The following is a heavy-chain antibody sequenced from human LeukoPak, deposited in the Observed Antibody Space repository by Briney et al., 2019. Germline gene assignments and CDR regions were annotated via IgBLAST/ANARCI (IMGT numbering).Heavy chain of an antibody. CDR1: GGSISTGDYS. Sequence: SQTLSLTCAVSGGSISTGDYSWSWIRQPPGKGLEWIGYMYHSGSTYYNPSLRSRVTISVDRSKNQFSLKLNSVTAADTAVYYRARALGYYGSGTPYFDYWGQGALVIVSS. V-gene: IGHV4-30-2*01. CDR2: MYHSGST. J-gene: IGHJ4*02. D-gene: IGHD3-10*01. CDR3: ARALGYYGSGTPYFDY.